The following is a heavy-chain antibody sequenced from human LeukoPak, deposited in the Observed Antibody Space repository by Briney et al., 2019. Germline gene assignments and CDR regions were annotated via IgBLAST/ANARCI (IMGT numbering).Heavy chain of an antibody. J-gene: IGHJ4*02. D-gene: IGHD2-21*01. Sequence: SSETLSLTCPVSGDSISSYYWSWIRQPPGKGLEWLGYIYYTGTTNYNPSLKSRVTMSADTSKNHFSLKLKSVTAADTAVYFCARGTSGLPVDYWDQGTPVTVSS. CDR3: ARGTSGLPVDY. CDR2: IYYTGTT. CDR1: GDSISSYY. V-gene: IGHV4-59*01.